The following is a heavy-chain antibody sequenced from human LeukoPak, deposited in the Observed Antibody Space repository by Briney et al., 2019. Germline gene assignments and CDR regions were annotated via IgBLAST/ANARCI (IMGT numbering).Heavy chain of an antibody. V-gene: IGHV3-21*01. Sequence: GGSLRLSCAASGFTFSSYSMNWVRQAPGKGLEWVSSISSSSSYIYYADSVKGRFTISRDNAKNSLYLQMNSLRAVDTAVYYCASSSGYSGYDAFDIWGQGTMVTVSS. D-gene: IGHD5-12*01. CDR1: GFTFSSYS. J-gene: IGHJ3*02. CDR3: ASSSGYSGYDAFDI. CDR2: ISSSSSYI.